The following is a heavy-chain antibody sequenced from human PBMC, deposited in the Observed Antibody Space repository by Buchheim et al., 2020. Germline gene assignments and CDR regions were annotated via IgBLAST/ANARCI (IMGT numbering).Heavy chain of an antibody. Sequence: QVQLVQSGAEVKKPGSSVKVSCKASGGTFSSYAISWVRQAPGQGLEWMGGIIPIFGAANYAPKFQGRVTITADESTSPAYMELSSLRSEDTAVHYCARPAIAVADLSYGMDVWGQGTT. D-gene: IGHD6-19*01. J-gene: IGHJ6*02. CDR2: IIPIFGAA. V-gene: IGHV1-69*01. CDR1: GGTFSSYA. CDR3: ARPAIAVADLSYGMDV.